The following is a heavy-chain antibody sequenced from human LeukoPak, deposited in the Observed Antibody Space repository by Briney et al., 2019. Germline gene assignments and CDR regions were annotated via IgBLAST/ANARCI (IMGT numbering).Heavy chain of an antibody. CDR1: GFTFSSYA. CDR3: ARRRIVGSTDDAFDI. CDR2: ITSDGNTK. D-gene: IGHD1-26*01. J-gene: IGHJ3*02. V-gene: IGHV3-30-3*01. Sequence: GGSLRLSCAASGFTFSSYAMHWVRQAPGKGLEWAAVITSDGNTKYYADSVKGRFTISRDNSNNTLYLQMNSLRADDTAIYYCARRRIVGSTDDAFDIWGQGTMVTLSS.